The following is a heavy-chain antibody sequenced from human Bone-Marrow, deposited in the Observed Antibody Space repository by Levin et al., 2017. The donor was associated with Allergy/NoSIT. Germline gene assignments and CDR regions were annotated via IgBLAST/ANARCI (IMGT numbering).Heavy chain of an antibody. D-gene: IGHD2-15*01. Sequence: ESLKISCTVYGDSITNHFWSWIRQPPGKRPEWIGFIQHTGRTSYSPSLRGRVTMSVDTSRNQFSLTLNSVTAADTAVYYCVRLEGATKDAFDYWGQGTLVTVSS. CDR1: GDSITNHF. CDR3: VRLEGATKDAFDY. J-gene: IGHJ4*02. CDR2: IQHTGRT. V-gene: IGHV4-59*08.